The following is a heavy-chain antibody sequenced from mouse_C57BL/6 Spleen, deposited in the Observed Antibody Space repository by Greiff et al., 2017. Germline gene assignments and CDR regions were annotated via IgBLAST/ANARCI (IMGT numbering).Heavy chain of an antibody. D-gene: IGHD4-1*01. V-gene: IGHV5-9-1*02. J-gene: IGHJ4*01. CDR1: GFTFSSYA. Sequence: EVMLVESGEGLVKPGGSLKLSCAASGFTFSSYAMSWVRQTPEKRLEWVAYISSGGDYSYYADTVKGRFTISRDNARNTLYLQMSSLKSEDTAMYYCTRANRKGAMDYWGQGTSVTVSS. CDR3: TRANRKGAMDY. CDR2: ISSGGDYS.